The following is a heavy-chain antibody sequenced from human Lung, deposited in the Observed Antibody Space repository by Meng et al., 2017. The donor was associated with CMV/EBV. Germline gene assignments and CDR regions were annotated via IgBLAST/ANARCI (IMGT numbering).Heavy chain of an antibody. J-gene: IGHJ1*01. V-gene: IGHV3-74*01. CDR3: ARDGAVPARISHFHH. Sequence: GEXXKISCAASGFTFSSYWMHWVRQAPGKGLVWVSRINSDGSSTSYADSVKGRFTISRDNAKNTLYLQMNSLRAEDTAVYYCARDGAVPARISHFHHWGQGXLVTVSS. D-gene: IGHD2-2*01. CDR1: GFTFSSYW. CDR2: INSDGSST.